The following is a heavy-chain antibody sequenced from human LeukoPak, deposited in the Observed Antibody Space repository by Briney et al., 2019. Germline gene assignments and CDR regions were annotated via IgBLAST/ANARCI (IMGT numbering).Heavy chain of an antibody. CDR3: ASVERYFDWLYGAFDI. CDR1: GGSISSGGYY. J-gene: IGHJ3*02. Sequence: SQTLSLTCTVSGGSISSGGYYWSWIRQHPGKGLEWIGYIYYSGSTYYNPSLKSRVTISVDTSKNQFSLKLSSVTAADTAVYYCASVERYFDWLYGAFDIWGQGTIVTVSS. CDR2: IYYSGST. D-gene: IGHD3-9*01. V-gene: IGHV4-31*03.